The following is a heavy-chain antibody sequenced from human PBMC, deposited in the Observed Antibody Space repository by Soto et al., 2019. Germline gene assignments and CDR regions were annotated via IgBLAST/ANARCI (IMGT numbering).Heavy chain of an antibody. D-gene: IGHD2-15*01. CDR2: ISYDGSNK. Sequence: QVQLVESGGGVVQPGRSLRLSCAASGFTFSSYAMHWVRQAPGKGLEWVAVISYDGSNKYYADSVKGRFTISRDNSKNTLYLQMNSLRAEDTAVYDCARDPPYCSGGSCTPNDYWGQGTLVTVSS. V-gene: IGHV3-30-3*01. CDR3: ARDPPYCSGGSCTPNDY. CDR1: GFTFSSYA. J-gene: IGHJ4*02.